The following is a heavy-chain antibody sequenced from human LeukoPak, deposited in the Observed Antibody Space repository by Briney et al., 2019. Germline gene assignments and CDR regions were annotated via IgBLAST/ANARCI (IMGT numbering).Heavy chain of an antibody. D-gene: IGHD3-10*01. CDR2: IIPIFGTA. Sequence: ASVKVSCKASGYTFTSYGISWVRQAPGQGLEWMGGIIPIFGTANYAQKFQGRVTITADESTSTAYMELSSLRSEDTAVYYCARTGKGLTYYYYYGMDVWGQGTTVTVSS. CDR3: ARTGKGLTYYYYYGMDV. CDR1: GYTFTSYG. V-gene: IGHV1-69*13. J-gene: IGHJ6*02.